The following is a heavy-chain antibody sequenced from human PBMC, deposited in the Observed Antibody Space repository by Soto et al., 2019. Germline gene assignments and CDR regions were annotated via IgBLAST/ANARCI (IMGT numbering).Heavy chain of an antibody. Sequence: SLRLSCAASGFTFSDYYMSWIRQAPGKGLEWISRISDSATTMYYADSVKGRFTISRDNARKSLFLHMNSLRAEDTAVYYCARDTAFISSGLFNPWGQGTLVTVSS. D-gene: IGHD3-22*01. J-gene: IGHJ5*02. CDR2: ISDSATTM. CDR3: ARDTAFISSGLFNP. CDR1: GFTFSDYY. V-gene: IGHV3-11*01.